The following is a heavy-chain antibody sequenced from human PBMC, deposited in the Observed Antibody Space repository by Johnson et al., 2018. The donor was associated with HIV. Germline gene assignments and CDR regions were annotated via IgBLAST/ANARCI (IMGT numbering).Heavy chain of an antibody. Sequence: EQLVESGGGLVQPGGSLRLSCAASGFTFSSYAMSWVRQAPGKGLEWVSAISGSGGSTYYEDSVKGRFTISRDNSKNSLYLQMNSLRAEDTAVYYCAKALRVTMVQVYHRGGDAFDIWGQGTMVTVSS. V-gene: IGHV3-23*04. CDR3: AKALRVTMVQVYHRGGDAFDI. D-gene: IGHD3-10*01. CDR1: GFTFSSYA. J-gene: IGHJ3*02. CDR2: ISGSGGST.